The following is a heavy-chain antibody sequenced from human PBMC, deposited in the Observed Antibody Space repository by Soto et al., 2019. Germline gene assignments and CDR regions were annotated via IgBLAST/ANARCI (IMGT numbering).Heavy chain of an antibody. J-gene: IGHJ6*02. D-gene: IGHD2-15*01. CDR3: ARDVGGYCSGGRCYSDGMDA. CDR2: IRTTTTYI. CDR1: GFTFSSYS. V-gene: IGHV3-21*01. Sequence: PGGSLRLSCAASGFTFSSYSMNWVRQAPGKGLEWVSSIRTTTTYIFYADSVKGRFTISRDNAKNSLYLQMNSLRAEDTAVYSCARDVGGYCSGGRCYSDGMDAWGQGTTVTVSS.